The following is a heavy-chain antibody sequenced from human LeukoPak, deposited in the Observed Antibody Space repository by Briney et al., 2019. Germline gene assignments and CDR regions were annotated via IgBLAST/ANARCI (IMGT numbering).Heavy chain of an antibody. CDR2: ISDSGSP. CDR3: ARGRYSYGWNDS. V-gene: IGHV4-31*03. Sequence: PSETLSLTCTVSGGSIGTSAYYWNWIRQHPGKGLEWIGFISDSGSPLYNPSLKSRVTISSDTSKDQFSLKLTTVTAADMAVYYCARGRYSYGWNDSWGQGTLVIVSS. J-gene: IGHJ5*01. CDR1: GGSIGTSAYY. D-gene: IGHD3-16*02.